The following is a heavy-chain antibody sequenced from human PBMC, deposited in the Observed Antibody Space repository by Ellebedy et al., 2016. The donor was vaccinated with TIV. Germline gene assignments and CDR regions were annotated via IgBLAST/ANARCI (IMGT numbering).Heavy chain of an antibody. CDR1: GFTFSSYS. J-gene: IGHJ2*01. CDR2: ISSRSSCI. D-gene: IGHD6-13*01. Sequence: GESLKISCAASGFTFSSYSMNWVRQAPGKGLEWVSSISSRSSCIYYADSVKGRFTISRDNAKNSLYLQMNSLRAEDTAVYYCAREGIAAAEPTYWYFDLWGRGTLFTVSS. V-gene: IGHV3-21*01. CDR3: AREGIAAAEPTYWYFDL.